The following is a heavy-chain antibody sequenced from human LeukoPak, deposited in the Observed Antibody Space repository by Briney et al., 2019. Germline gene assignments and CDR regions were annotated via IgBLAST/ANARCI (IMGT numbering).Heavy chain of an antibody. D-gene: IGHD6-13*01. J-gene: IGHJ4*02. V-gene: IGHV1-2*02. CDR3: ARDGWGSSSSWPVDY. CDR2: MNPNSGGT. CDR1: GYTFTSYD. Sequence: ASVKVSCKASGYTFTSYDINWVRQATGQGLEWMGWMNPNSGGTNYAQKFQGRVTMTRDTSISTAYMELSRLRSDDTAVYYCARDGWGSSSSWPVDYWGQGTLVTVSS.